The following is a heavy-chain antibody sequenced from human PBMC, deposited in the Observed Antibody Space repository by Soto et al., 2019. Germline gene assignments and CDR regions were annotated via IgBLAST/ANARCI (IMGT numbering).Heavy chain of an antibody. Sequence: QAQLLQSGGEVRQPGASVTVSCKASGYSFTSYGIVWVRQAPGQGFEWMGWISPANGRSDYGLNCPGALPLTPETSADPAYIQLRSLRPDYTATYFCARLPADDRRNSGATEGTLYYFLYMDLWGGGTTITVSP. CDR1: GYSFTSYG. D-gene: IGHD1-26*01. J-gene: IGHJ6*01. CDR3: ARLPADDRRNSGATEGTLYYFLYMDL. V-gene: IGHV1-18*01. CDR2: ISPANGRS.